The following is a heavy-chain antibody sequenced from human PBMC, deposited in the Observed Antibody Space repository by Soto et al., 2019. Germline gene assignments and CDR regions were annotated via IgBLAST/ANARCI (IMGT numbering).Heavy chain of an antibody. D-gene: IGHD3-10*01. J-gene: IGHJ4*02. CDR3: AKGGGGSGSLTPRMDF. CDR1: GFTFNSYA. V-gene: IGHV3-23*01. Sequence: EVQLLESGGGLVQPGGSLRLSCAASGFTFNSYAMSWVRQAPGKGLEWVSAISGGGDTTSYADSVKGRFTISRDGSKNTLYLEMHGLRAEATALYYCAKGGGGSGSLTPRMDFWGQGTLVTVSS. CDR2: ISGGGDTT.